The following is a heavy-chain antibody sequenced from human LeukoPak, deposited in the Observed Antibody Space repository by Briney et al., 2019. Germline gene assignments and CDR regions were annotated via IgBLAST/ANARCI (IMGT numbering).Heavy chain of an antibody. D-gene: IGHD3-3*01. CDR3: ARGETDPYYDFWSGYYANWFDP. Sequence: GSLRLSCAASGFTFSSYAMSWIRQPPGKGLEWIGEINHSGSTNYNPSLKSRVTISVDTSKNQFSLKLSSVTAADTAVYYCARGETDPYYDFWSGYYANWFDPWGQGTLVTVSS. V-gene: IGHV4-34*01. CDR2: INHSGST. CDR1: GFTFSSYA. J-gene: IGHJ5*02.